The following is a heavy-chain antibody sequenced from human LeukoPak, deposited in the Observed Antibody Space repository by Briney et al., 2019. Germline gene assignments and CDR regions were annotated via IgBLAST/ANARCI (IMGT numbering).Heavy chain of an antibody. CDR1: GFTFSSYA. V-gene: IGHV3-30-3*01. J-gene: IGHJ4*02. D-gene: IGHD7-27*01. Sequence: PGGSLRLSCAASGFTFSSYAMHWVRQAPGKGLEWVAVISYDGSNKYYADSVKGRFTISRDNSKNTLYLQMNSLRAEDTAIYYCARRNWGTESLESYSFDYWGQGTLVTVSS. CDR2: ISYDGSNK. CDR3: ARRNWGTESLESYSFDY.